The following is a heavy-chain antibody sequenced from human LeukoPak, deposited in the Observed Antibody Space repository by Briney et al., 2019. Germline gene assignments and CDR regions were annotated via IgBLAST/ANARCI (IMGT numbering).Heavy chain of an antibody. Sequence: SETLSLTCSVTGGSISSGDYYWTWIRQPPGKGLEWIAYIYYSGSAEYNLSLQSRATISVDTSKNQSFLKLRSVTAADTAVYYCARRQYYYGSGSMDVWGKGTMVTISS. J-gene: IGHJ6*03. CDR3: ARRQYYYGSGSMDV. D-gene: IGHD3-10*01. V-gene: IGHV4-30-4*08. CDR1: GGSISSGDYY. CDR2: IYYSGSA.